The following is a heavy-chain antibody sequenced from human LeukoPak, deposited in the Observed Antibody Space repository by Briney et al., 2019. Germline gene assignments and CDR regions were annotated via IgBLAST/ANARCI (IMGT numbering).Heavy chain of an antibody. J-gene: IGHJ5*02. CDR3: ARDKLVNPPSYNWFDP. V-gene: IGHV1-2*02. CDR2: INPNSGGT. Sequence: GASVKVSCKASGYTFTGYYMHWVRQAPGQGLEWMGWINPNSGGTNYAQKFQGRVTMTRDTSISTAYMELNRLRSDDTALYYCARDKLVNPPSYNWFDPWGQGTLVTVSS. CDR1: GYTFTGYY. D-gene: IGHD6-13*01.